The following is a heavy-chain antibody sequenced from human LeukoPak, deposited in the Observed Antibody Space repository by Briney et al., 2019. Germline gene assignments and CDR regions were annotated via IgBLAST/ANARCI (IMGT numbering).Heavy chain of an antibody. D-gene: IGHD3-9*01. V-gene: IGHV1-18*01. CDR2: ISGYNGNT. CDR3: ARMAYDILTGYFQPNWFDP. J-gene: IGHJ5*02. CDR1: GYTFTSYD. Sequence: ASVKVSCKASGYTFTSYDINWVRQAPGQGLEWMGWISGYNGNTKNVQKFRGRVTMTTDTSTSTAYMELRSLRSDDTAVYYCARMAYDILTGYFQPNWFDPWGQGTLVTVSS.